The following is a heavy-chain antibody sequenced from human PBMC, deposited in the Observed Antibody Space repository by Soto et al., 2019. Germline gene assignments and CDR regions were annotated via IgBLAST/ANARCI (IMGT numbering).Heavy chain of an antibody. J-gene: IGHJ4*02. V-gene: IGHV4-30-4*01. CDR2: IYHSGSS. CDR1: GDSISRGDYY. Sequence: QVQLQESGPGLVKSSQTLSLTCTVSGDSISRGDYYWNWIRQPPGKGLEWIGYIYHSGSSYSNPSLRSRVAISLDTSKNEFSLMLNSVTAADTAVYYCVREARELFDYWGQGTLVTVSS. D-gene: IGHD3-10*01. CDR3: VREARELFDY.